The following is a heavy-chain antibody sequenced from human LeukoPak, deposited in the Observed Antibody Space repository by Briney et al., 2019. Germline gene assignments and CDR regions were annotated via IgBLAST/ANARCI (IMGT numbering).Heavy chain of an antibody. D-gene: IGHD3-3*01. CDR2: IYSGRST. CDR1: GFTVSSND. V-gene: IGHV3-66*01. J-gene: IGHJ5*02. CDR3: ARVYYASWSGQPLSQHWLDP. Sequence: GGSLRLSCAASGFTVSSNDMSWVRQAPGKGLEWVSLIYSGRSTYYADSVKGRFIISRDNSKNTLYLQMNGLRVEDTAVYYCARVYYASWSGQPLSQHWLDPWGQGTLVTVSS.